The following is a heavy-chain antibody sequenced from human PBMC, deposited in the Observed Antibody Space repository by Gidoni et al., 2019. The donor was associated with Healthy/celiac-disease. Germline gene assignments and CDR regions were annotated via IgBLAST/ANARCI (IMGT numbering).Heavy chain of an antibody. Sequence: EVQLVESGGGLVQPGGSLRLSCAAAGFTFSSYSMNWVRQAPGKGLVWVSYISSSSSTIYYADSVKGRFTISRDNAKNSLYLQMNSLRAEDTAVYYCARERYCSSTSCYARYYYYMDVWGKGTTVTVSS. D-gene: IGHD2-2*01. CDR3: ARERYCSSTSCYARYYYYMDV. CDR1: GFTFSSYS. J-gene: IGHJ6*03. V-gene: IGHV3-48*01. CDR2: ISSSSSTI.